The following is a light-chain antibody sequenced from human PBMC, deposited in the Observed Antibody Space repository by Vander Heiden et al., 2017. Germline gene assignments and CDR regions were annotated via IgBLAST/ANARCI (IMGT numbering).Light chain of an antibody. CDR1: QSISSY. Sequence: DIHMTHSPSSLSASVGDRVTITCRASQSISSYLNWYQQKPGKAPKLLIYAASSLQSGVPSRFSGSGSGTDFTLTISSLQPEDFATYYCQQSYSTLRRTFGQGTKVEIK. V-gene: IGKV1-39*01. CDR2: AAS. CDR3: QQSYSTLRRT. J-gene: IGKJ1*01.